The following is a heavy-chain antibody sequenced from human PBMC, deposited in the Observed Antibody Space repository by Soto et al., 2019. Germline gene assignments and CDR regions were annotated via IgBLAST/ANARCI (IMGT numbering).Heavy chain of an antibody. CDR2: ISGSGGSA. V-gene: IGHV3-23*01. CDR3: AKTLVPAARAGDFDY. CDR1: GFTFSSYA. D-gene: IGHD2-2*01. J-gene: IGHJ4*02. Sequence: PGGSLRLSCAASGFTFSSYAMSWVRQAPGKGLEWVSAISGSGGSAYYADSVKGRFTISRDNSKNTLYLQMNSLRAEDTAVYYCAKTLVPAARAGDFDYWGQGTLVTVSS.